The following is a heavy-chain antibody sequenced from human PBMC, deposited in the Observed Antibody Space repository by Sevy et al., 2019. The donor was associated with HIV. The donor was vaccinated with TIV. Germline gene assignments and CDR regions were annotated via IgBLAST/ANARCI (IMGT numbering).Heavy chain of an antibody. CDR2: IYHSGST. J-gene: IGHJ5*02. CDR1: GYSISSGYY. D-gene: IGHD6-19*01. Sequence: SETLSLTCTVSGYSISSGYYWGWIRQPPGKGLEWIGSIYHSGSTYYNPSLKSRVTISLDTSKNQFSLKLSSVTAADTAVYYCARAPGSSGWYPMYNSFEPWGQGTLVTVSS. CDR3: ARAPGSSGWYPMYNSFEP. V-gene: IGHV4-38-2*02.